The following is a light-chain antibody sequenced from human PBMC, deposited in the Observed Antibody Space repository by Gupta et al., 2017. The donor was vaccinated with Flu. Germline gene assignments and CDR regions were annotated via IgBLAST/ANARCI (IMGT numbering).Light chain of an antibody. CDR2: SAS. Sequence: DIQLTQSPSSLSASVGDRVTITCRGSQGIRSYLNWYRQKPGKVPKLLIYSASNLQSGVTSRFSGSGYGKDLALTSSIRQQEDVATYYVQRTANAPPGTFGQGTKLEIK. V-gene: IGKV1-37*01. CDR1: QGIRSY. J-gene: IGKJ1*01. CDR3: QRTANAPPGT.